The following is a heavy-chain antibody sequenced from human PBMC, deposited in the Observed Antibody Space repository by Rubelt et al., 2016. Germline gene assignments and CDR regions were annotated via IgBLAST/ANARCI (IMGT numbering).Heavy chain of an antibody. CDR3: ARGITMVRGVRNYYYYGMDV. CDR1: GFTVSSNY. J-gene: IGHJ6*02. CDR2: IYSGSST. V-gene: IGHV3-66*01. D-gene: IGHD3-10*01. Sequence: EVQLLESGGGLVQPGGSLRLSCAASGFTVSSNYMSWVRQAPGKGLEWVSVIYSGSSTYYADSVKGRCTISRDNAKNTLYLQMNSRRAEDTAVYYCARGITMVRGVRNYYYYGMDVWGQGTTVTVSS.